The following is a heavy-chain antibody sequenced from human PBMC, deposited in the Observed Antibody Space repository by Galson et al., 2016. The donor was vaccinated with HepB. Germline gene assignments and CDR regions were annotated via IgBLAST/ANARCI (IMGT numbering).Heavy chain of an antibody. D-gene: IGHD4-17*01. Sequence: SLRLPCAASGFTFSRCWMTWVRQAPGKGLEGVANIKQDGSEQFYVDSVKGRLTHSRDNAKNSLYLQMNSLRAEDTAVYYCAREGLSDYGDYKYYYYALDVWGQGTTVTVSS. CDR2: IKQDGSEQ. CDR3: AREGLSDYGDYKYYYYALDV. CDR1: GFTFSRCW. V-gene: IGHV3-7*01. J-gene: IGHJ6*02.